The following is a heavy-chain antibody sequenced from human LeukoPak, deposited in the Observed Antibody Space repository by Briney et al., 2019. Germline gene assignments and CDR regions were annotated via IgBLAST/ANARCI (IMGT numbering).Heavy chain of an antibody. V-gene: IGHV3-48*04. Sequence: GGSLRLSCAASGFTFSSHAMNWVRQAPGKGLEWISSISTDSLTIKYADFVSGQFAISRDNAEHLLFLQMNSLRAEDTAVYYCARKAQTGSHSGPFDIWGQGTLVTVSS. D-gene: IGHD1-26*01. CDR2: ISTDSLTI. J-gene: IGHJ3*02. CDR3: ARKAQTGSHSGPFDI. CDR1: GFTFSSHA.